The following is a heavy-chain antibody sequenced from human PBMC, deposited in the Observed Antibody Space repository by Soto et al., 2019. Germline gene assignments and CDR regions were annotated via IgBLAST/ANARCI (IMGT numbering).Heavy chain of an antibody. V-gene: IGHV4-4*02. D-gene: IGHD6-19*01. CDR3: ASGRNSGWYAFDI. CDR1: GGSISSSNW. Sequence: SETLSLTCTVSGGSISSSNWWSWVRQPPGKGLEWIGEIYHSGSTNYNPSLKSRVTISVDKSKNQFSLKLSSVTAADTAVHYCASGRNSGWYAFDICGQGTMVTVSS. J-gene: IGHJ3*02. CDR2: IYHSGST.